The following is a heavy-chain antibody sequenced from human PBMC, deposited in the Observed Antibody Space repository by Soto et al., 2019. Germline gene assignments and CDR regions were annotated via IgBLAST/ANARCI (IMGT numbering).Heavy chain of an antibody. J-gene: IGHJ2*01. Sequence: GGSLRLSCAASGFTFSSYSMNWVRQAPGKGLEWVSSISSSSSYIYYADSVKGRFTTSRDNAKNSLYLQMNSLRAEDTAVYYCARKTVGATTYYIDLWGRGTLVTVSS. D-gene: IGHD1-26*01. CDR1: GFTFSSYS. CDR2: ISSSSSYI. V-gene: IGHV3-21*01. CDR3: ARKTVGATTYYIDL.